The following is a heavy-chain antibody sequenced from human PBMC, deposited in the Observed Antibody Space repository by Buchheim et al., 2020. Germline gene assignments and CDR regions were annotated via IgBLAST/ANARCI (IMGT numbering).Heavy chain of an antibody. CDR3: AREAVGADYDFWSGYYGTYFDY. V-gene: IGHV1-69*04. D-gene: IGHD3-3*01. CDR1: GGTFSSYA. J-gene: IGHJ4*02. Sequence: QVQLVQSGAEVKKPGSSVKVSCKASGGTFSSYAISWVRQAPGQGLEWMGRIIPILGIANYAQKFQGRVTITADKSTSTAYMELSSLRSEDTAVYYCAREAVGADYDFWSGYYGTYFDYWGQRTL. CDR2: IIPILGIA.